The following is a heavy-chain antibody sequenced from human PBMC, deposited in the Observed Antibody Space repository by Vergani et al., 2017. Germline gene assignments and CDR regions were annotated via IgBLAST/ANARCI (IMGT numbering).Heavy chain of an antibody. Sequence: EVQLVESGGGVVQPGRSLRLSCAASGFTFSSYAMSWVRQAPGKGLEWVSAISGSGGSTYYADSVKGRFTISRDNSKNTLYLQMNSLRAEDTAVYYCAKVGCSSTSCYLAYFDYWGQGTLVTVSS. CDR3: AKVGCSSTSCYLAYFDY. D-gene: IGHD2-2*01. CDR1: GFTFSSYA. J-gene: IGHJ4*02. V-gene: IGHV3-23*04. CDR2: ISGSGGST.